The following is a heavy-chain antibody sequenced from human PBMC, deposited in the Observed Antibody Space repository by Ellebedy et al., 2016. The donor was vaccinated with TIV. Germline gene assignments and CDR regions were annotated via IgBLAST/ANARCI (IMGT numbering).Heavy chain of an antibody. CDR3: ARHLTYGHGSYAPFFFDY. D-gene: IGHD5-24*01. CDR1: GDSISPYY. J-gene: IGHJ4*02. V-gene: IGHV4-59*08. Sequence: MPSETLSLTCTVSGDSISPYYWNWIRQPPGKGLEWIGYIHYSGSANYNPSLKSRVTISVDTSKNHFSLKLSSVTAADTAFYYCARHLTYGHGSYAPFFFDYWGQGILVTVSS. CDR2: IHYSGSA.